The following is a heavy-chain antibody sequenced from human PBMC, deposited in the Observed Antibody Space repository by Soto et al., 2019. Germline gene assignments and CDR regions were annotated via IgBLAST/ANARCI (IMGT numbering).Heavy chain of an antibody. D-gene: IGHD2-15*01. CDR1: GFSFSAYS. V-gene: IGHV3-23*03. CDR3: PKDRVPDGIYSFDY. Sequence: GGSLRLSCAASGFSFSAYSMNWVRQTPGRGLEWVSFIDLSGTTTYYRDSVKGRFTIFKDKSRNTVYLQMRSLTVEDAAIYFCPKDRVPDGIYSFDYWGQGALVTVSS. CDR2: IDLSGTTT. J-gene: IGHJ4*02.